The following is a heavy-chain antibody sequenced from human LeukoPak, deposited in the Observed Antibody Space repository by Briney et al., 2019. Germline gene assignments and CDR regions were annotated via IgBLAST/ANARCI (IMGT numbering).Heavy chain of an antibody. V-gene: IGHV4-61*02. CDR1: DGSISSGSYY. Sequence: SQTLSLTCTVSDGSISSGSYYWSWIRQPAGKGLEWIGRIYTSGSTNYNPSLKSRVTISVDTSKNQFSLKLSSVTAADTAVYYCARAYCSGGSCYRSILFDYWGQGTLVTVSS. CDR3: ARAYCSGGSCYRSILFDY. J-gene: IGHJ4*02. D-gene: IGHD2-15*01. CDR2: IYTSGST.